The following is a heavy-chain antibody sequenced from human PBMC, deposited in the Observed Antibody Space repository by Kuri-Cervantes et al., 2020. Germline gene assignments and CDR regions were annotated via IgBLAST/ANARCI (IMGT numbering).Heavy chain of an antibody. J-gene: IGHJ4*02. Sequence: ASVKVSCKTSGYTFNDYDISWVRQAPGQGLEWMGWISAYNGDTNYAQKFQGRVTMTRDTSTSTVYMELSSLRSGDTAVYYCARRQGRRDGYNYAPFFDYWGQGTLVTVSS. CDR2: ISAYNGDT. CDR1: GYTFNDYD. V-gene: IGHV1-18*01. D-gene: IGHD5-24*01. CDR3: ARRQGRRDGYNYAPFFDY.